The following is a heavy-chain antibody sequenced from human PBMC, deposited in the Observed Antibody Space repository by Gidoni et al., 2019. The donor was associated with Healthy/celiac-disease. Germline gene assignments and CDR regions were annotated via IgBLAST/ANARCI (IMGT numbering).Heavy chain of an antibody. D-gene: IGHD3-22*01. Sequence: GPSFSGYYWSWIRQSPGRGLEWIAEITHTGSTNYKPSLRSRVTISVDASKNQFSLQLRSVTAADTAVYYGARGRYHDSSGFPYWGQGTLVTVSS. J-gene: IGHJ4*02. CDR1: GPSFSGYY. V-gene: IGHV4-34*01. CDR3: ARGRYHDSSGFPY. CDR2: ITHTGST.